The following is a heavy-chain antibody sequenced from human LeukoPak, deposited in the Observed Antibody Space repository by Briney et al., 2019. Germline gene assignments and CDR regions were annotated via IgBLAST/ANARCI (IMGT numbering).Heavy chain of an antibody. CDR2: IYLSGTT. Sequence: SETLSLTCSVSGNSISSGHYWGWIRQTPGKGLEWIGSIYLSGTTYYNPSLKSRVTISVDTSKNQFSLKLSSVTAADTAVYFCARIFILSGFSSYFDYWGQGTLVTVPS. D-gene: IGHD3-9*01. CDR1: GNSISSGHY. V-gene: IGHV4-38-2*02. J-gene: IGHJ4*02. CDR3: ARIFILSGFSSYFDY.